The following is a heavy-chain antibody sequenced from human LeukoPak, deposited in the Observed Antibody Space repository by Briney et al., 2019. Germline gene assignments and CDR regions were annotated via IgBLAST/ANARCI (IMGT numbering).Heavy chain of an antibody. Sequence: GGSLRLSCEASGFTFSAYAMTWVRQAPGKGLEWVSAISGSGGSTYYADSVKGRFTISRDNSKNTLYLQMNSLRAEDTAVYYCAKAVVVVAAPDYWGQGTLVTVSS. V-gene: IGHV3-23*01. CDR2: ISGSGGST. D-gene: IGHD2-15*01. CDR3: AKAVVVVAAPDY. CDR1: GFTFSAYA. J-gene: IGHJ4*02.